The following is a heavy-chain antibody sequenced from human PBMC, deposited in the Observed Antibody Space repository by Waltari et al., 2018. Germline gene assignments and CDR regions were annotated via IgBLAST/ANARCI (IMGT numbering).Heavy chain of an antibody. CDR2: IWYDGSNK. J-gene: IGHJ4*02. D-gene: IGHD3-22*01. CDR1: GFPFSSYG. CDR3: ANSREGIVVT. Sequence: QVQLVESGGGVVQPGRSLRLSCAASGFPFSSYGMHWVRQAPGKGLEWVAVIWYDGSNKYYADSVKGRFTISRDNSKNTLYLQMNSLRAEDTAMYYCANSREGIVVTWGQGTLVTVSS. V-gene: IGHV3-33*08.